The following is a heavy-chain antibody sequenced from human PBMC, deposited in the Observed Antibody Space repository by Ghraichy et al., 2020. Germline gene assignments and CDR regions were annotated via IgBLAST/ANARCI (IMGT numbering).Heavy chain of an antibody. V-gene: IGHV3-7*04. CDR2: INGDGSEK. Sequence: KLSCAASGFTFSSYWMNWVRQAPGKGLEWVGNINGDGSEKFSVDSMKGRFTISRDNAKNSLYLQLNSLRAEDTAVYYCARGGYSSGCDYWGQGTLVTVSS. D-gene: IGHD6-19*01. CDR1: GFTFSSYW. CDR3: ARGGYSSGCDY. J-gene: IGHJ4*02.